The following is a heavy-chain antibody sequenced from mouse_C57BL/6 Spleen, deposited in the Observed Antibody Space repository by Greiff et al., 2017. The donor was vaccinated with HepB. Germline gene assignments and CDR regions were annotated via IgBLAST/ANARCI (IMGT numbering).Heavy chain of an antibody. CDR2: INPNNGGT. D-gene: IGHD2-4*01. V-gene: IGHV1-26*01. J-gene: IGHJ4*01. Sequence: EVKLQQSGPELVKPGASVKISCKASGYTFTDYYMNWVKQSHGKSLEWIGDINPNNGGTSYNQKFKGKATLTVDKSSSTAYMELRSLTSEDSAVYYCARGGYYDYDEERYAMDYWGQGTSVTVSS. CDR3: ARGGYYDYDEERYAMDY. CDR1: GYTFTDYY.